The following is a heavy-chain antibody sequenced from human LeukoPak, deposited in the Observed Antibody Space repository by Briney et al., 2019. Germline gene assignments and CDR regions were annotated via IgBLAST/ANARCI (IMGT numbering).Heavy chain of an antibody. Sequence: GGSLRLSCAASGFTFSSYAMSWVRQAPGKGLEWVSAISGSGGSTYYADSMKGRFTISRDNSKNTLYLQMNSLRAEDTAVYYCAKGGLSSSWYGYYFDYWGQGTLVTVSS. CDR2: ISGSGGST. V-gene: IGHV3-23*01. CDR1: GFTFSSYA. J-gene: IGHJ4*02. D-gene: IGHD6-13*01. CDR3: AKGGLSSSWYGYYFDY.